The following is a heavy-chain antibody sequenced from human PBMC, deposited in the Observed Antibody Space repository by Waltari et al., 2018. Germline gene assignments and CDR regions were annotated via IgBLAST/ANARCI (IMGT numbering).Heavy chain of an antibody. CDR3: ARGLRSTESLDY. CDR1: GYTFTDHA. J-gene: IGHJ4*02. D-gene: IGHD4-17*01. V-gene: IGHV7-4-1*02. CDR2: INTNTHNP. Sequence: QVQLVQSGSELKKPGASVKVSCKASGYTFTDHAMNWVRQAPGQGLQFLGWINTNTHNPVYERGFAGRFVFSLDTSVSTAYLEISGLKAEDTAVYFCARGLRSTESLDYWGRGTLVTVSS.